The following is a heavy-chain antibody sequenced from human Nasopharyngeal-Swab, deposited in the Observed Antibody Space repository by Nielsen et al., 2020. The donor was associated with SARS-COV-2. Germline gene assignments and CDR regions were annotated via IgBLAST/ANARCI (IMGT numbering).Heavy chain of an antibody. D-gene: IGHD3-10*01. Sequence: GGSLRLSCAASGFTFSNYWMHWVRRAPGKGLVWVSRINGDGSTLDHADSVKGRFTISRDNAKNTLYLQMNSLRAEDTAVYYCARGLTGRGMNWYFDLWGRGTLFTVAS. CDR2: INGDGSTL. V-gene: IGHV3-74*01. J-gene: IGHJ2*01. CDR3: ARGLTGRGMNWYFDL. CDR1: GFTFSNYW.